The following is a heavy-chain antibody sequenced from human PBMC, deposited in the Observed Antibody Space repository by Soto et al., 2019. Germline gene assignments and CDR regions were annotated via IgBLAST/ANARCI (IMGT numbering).Heavy chain of an antibody. J-gene: IGHJ4*02. CDR3: AHSPYSRSSYYFEY. V-gene: IGHV2-5*02. D-gene: IGHD6-6*01. CDR2: IYWDDDK. Sequence: QITLKESGPTLVKPTQTLTLTCTFSGFSLSTSGVGVGWFSKPPGKDLEWLALIYWDDDKRDSPFLKSRLTIPKATSKNQVVLTMTNMDPVDTATYYCAHSPYSRSSYYFEYWGQGTLVTVSS. CDR1: GFSLSTSGVG.